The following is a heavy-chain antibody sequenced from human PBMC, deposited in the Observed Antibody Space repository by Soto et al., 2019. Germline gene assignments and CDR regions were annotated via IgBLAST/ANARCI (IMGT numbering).Heavy chain of an antibody. V-gene: IGHV1-18*01. D-gene: IGHD2-2*01. J-gene: IGHJ5*02. CDR2: ISAYNGNT. Sequence: ASVKVACKASGYTFTSYGISWVRQAPGQGLEWMGWISAYNGNTNYAQKLQGRVTMTTDTSTSTAYMELSSLRSEDTAVYYCARDLPYCISTSCYLNWFDPWGQGTLVTVSS. CDR3: ARDLPYCISTSCYLNWFDP. CDR1: GYTFTSYG.